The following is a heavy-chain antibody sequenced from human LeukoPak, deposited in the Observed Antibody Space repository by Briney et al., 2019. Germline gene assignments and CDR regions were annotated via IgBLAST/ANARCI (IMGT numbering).Heavy chain of an antibody. J-gene: IGHJ5*02. D-gene: IGHD2-2*01. Sequence: GASVKVSCKASGYTFTNYGVSWVRQAPGQGLEWMGWISPYNGNTNYAQKLQGRVTMTTDTSTSTAYMELRSLRSDDTAVYYCARGGVVPTSVPSWFDPWGQGTLVTVSS. CDR2: ISPYNGNT. V-gene: IGHV1-18*04. CDR3: ARGGVVPTSVPSWFDP. CDR1: GYTFTNYG.